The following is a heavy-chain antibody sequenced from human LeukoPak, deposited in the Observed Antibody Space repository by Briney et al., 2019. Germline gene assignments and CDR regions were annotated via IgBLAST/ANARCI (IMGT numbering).Heavy chain of an antibody. V-gene: IGHV3-74*01. CDR1: GFTFSSYW. CDR3: VRNSYDSSGYYDY. CDR2: IISDGINT. J-gene: IGHJ4*02. Sequence: GGSLRLSCAASGFTFSSYWMHWVRQAPGKGLVWVSRIISDGINTTYADSVNGRFTISRDNAKNTLYLQMSSLRAEDTAVYYCVRNSYDSSGYYDYWGQGTLVTVSS. D-gene: IGHD3-22*01.